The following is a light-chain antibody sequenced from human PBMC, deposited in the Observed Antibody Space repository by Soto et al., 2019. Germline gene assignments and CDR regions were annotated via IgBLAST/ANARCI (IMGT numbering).Light chain of an antibody. CDR2: EVN. J-gene: IGLJ1*01. CDR1: SSDIGDYNY. CDR3: SSYAGSSNV. Sequence: QSVLTQPPSASGSPGQSVTFSCTGTSSDIGDYNYVSWYQQHPGKAPKLMIYEVNKRPSGVPDRFSGSKSGNTASLTVSGLQAEDEADYYCSSYAGSSNVFGTGTKVTVL. V-gene: IGLV2-8*01.